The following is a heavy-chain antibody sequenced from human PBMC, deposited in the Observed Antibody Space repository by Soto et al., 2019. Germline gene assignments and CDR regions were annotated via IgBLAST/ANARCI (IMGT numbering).Heavy chain of an antibody. CDR3: ARDGTYNWV. D-gene: IGHD1-1*01. CDR1: GFTVSNNN. J-gene: IGHJ4*02. CDR2: IYSGGAT. V-gene: IGHV3-66*01. Sequence: EVQLVEFGGGWVQPGRSLRLSCAASGFTVSNNNMRWVRQAPGKGLEWVSLIYSGGATYYADSVKGTFTISRDNSKNTLYFQMNSLRAEDTAVYYFARDGTYNWVGGQGILVTVSS.